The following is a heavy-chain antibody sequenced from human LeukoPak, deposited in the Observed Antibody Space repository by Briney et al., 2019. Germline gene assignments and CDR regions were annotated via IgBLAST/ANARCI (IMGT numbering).Heavy chain of an antibody. CDR2: ISSTSKYI. J-gene: IGHJ4*02. D-gene: IGHD5-18*01. CDR3: ARGYTAMAYDY. V-gene: IGHV3-21*01. CDR1: GFAFSDDS. Sequence: PGGSLRLSCVASGFAFSDDSMNWVRQPPGKGLEWVSSISSTSKYIYYADSVKGRFTISRDNAKNSLFLQMNNLRVDDSAVYYCARGYTAMAYDYWGQGNLVTVSS.